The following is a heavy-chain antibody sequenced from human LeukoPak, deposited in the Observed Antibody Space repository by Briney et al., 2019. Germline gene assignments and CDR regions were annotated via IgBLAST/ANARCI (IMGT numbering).Heavy chain of an antibody. CDR1: GFTFSSFW. CDR3: AREWKKTGAFDY. CDR2: INTDGSST. Sequence: GGSLRLSCAASGFTFSSFWVHWVRHAPGNGLVWVSFINTDGSSTTYADSVKGRFTVSRDNAENTLYLQMSGLRAEDTAVYYCAREWKKTGAFDYWGQGTLVTVSS. J-gene: IGHJ4*02. D-gene: IGHD1-1*01. V-gene: IGHV3-74*01.